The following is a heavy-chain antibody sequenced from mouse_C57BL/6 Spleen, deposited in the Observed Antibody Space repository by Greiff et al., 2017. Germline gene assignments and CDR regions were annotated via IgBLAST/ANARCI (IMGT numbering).Heavy chain of an antibody. CDR3: ARYRNAFYAMDY. Sequence: DVMLVESGPGLAKPSQTLSLTCSVTGYSITSDYWNWIRTFPGNKLEYMGYISYSGSTYYNPSLKSRISITRDTSKNQYYLQLNSVTTEDTATYYCARYRNAFYAMDYWGQGTSVTVSS. CDR2: ISYSGST. CDR1: GYSITSDY. J-gene: IGHJ4*01. V-gene: IGHV3-8*01.